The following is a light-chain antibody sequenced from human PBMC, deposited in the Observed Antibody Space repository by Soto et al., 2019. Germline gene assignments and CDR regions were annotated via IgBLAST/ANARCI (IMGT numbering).Light chain of an antibody. V-gene: IGKV3-20*01. J-gene: IGKJ2*01. CDR2: GAS. Sequence: EIVLTQSPGTLSLSPGERATLSCRASQSVRSDYLAWYQQKPGQAPRLLIHGASNRATGIPDRISGSGSGTEFTLTISRLQPEDFAVYYCQQYGSSLRTFGQGTKLEIK. CDR3: QQYGSSLRT. CDR1: QSVRSDY.